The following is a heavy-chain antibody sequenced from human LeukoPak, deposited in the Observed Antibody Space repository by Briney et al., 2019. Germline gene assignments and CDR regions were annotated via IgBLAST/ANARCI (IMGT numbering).Heavy chain of an antibody. CDR2: ISAYNGDT. CDR1: VYTFTNYG. J-gene: IGHJ4*02. Sequence: GASVKVSCKASVYTFTNYGLSWVRQAPGQGLEWMGWISAYNGDTQYPKKFQGRVTMTRDTSTNTAYMELRSLRSDDTAVYYCARDLNSWLKTDSWGQGTLVTVS. V-gene: IGHV1-18*01. D-gene: IGHD5-12*01. CDR3: ARDLNSWLKTDS.